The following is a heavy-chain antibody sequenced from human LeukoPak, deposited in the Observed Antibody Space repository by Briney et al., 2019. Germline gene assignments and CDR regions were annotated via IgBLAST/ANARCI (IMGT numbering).Heavy chain of an antibody. Sequence: GGSLRLSCAASGFTFSDSYMTWIRQAPGKGLEWVAFIDKSGGTTYYADSVKGRFTISRDNAKSSLYLEMNSLRAEDTAVYYCARDRGYYYDSSGTNRGYYFDYWGQGTLATVSS. CDR1: GFTFSDSY. J-gene: IGHJ4*02. CDR2: IDKSGGTT. CDR3: ARDRGYYYDSSGTNRGYYFDY. V-gene: IGHV3-11*04. D-gene: IGHD3-22*01.